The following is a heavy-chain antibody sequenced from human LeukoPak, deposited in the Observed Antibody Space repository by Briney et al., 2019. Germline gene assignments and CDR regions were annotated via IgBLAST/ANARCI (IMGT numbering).Heavy chain of an antibody. V-gene: IGHV4-61*02. CDR1: GGSIGSSSYY. CDR3: ARDVGPDHYYDSSGYYYGLTSAFDI. CDR2: IYTSGST. Sequence: SETLSLTCTVSGGSIGSSSYYWGWIRQPAGKGLEWIGRIYTSGSTNYNPSLKSRVTMSVDTSKNQFSLKLSSVTAADTAVYYCARDVGPDHYYDSSGYYYGLTSAFDIWGQGTMVTVSS. J-gene: IGHJ3*02. D-gene: IGHD3-22*01.